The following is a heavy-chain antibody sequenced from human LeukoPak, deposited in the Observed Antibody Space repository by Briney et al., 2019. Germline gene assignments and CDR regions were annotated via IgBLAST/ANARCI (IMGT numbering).Heavy chain of an antibody. CDR1: GFTVSNHY. CDR3: ARNPENYYDYMDV. V-gene: IGHV3-66*02. J-gene: IGHJ6*03. Sequence: HSGGSLRLSCAASGFTVSNHYMNWVRQAPGKGLEWVSILYSGGGTYFASSVKGRFTISQDNTRNTLYLEMNRLRPEDTAVYFCARNPENYYDYMDVWGKGTTVTDSS. CDR2: LYSGGGT.